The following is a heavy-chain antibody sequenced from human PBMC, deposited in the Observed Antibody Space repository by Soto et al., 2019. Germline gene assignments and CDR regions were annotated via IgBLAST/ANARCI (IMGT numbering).Heavy chain of an antibody. V-gene: IGHV4-30-4*01. CDR2: IDYSGST. CDR3: ARGGRTIFGRYFDY. CDR1: GGSISSGDYY. D-gene: IGHD3-3*01. Sequence: QVQLQESGPGLVKPSQTLSLTCTVSGGSISSGDYYWSWIRQPPGKGLEWIGYIDYSGSTYYNPSLXXXGXXSVDPSKNQCSLKLSSVTAADTAVYYCARGGRTIFGRYFDYWGQGTLVTVSS. J-gene: IGHJ4*02.